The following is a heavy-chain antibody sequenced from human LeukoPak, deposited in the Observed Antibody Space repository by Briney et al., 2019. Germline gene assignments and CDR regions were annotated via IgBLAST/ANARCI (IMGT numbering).Heavy chain of an antibody. CDR1: GFTFSSYE. Sequence: GGSLRLSCAASGFTFSSYEMNWVRQAPGKGLEWVSYISSSGSTIYYADSVKGRFTISRDNAKDSLYLQMNSLRAEDTAVYYCAELGMIGGVWGKGTTVTISS. J-gene: IGHJ6*04. V-gene: IGHV3-48*03. CDR2: ISSSGSTI. CDR3: AELGMIGGV. D-gene: IGHD3-10*02.